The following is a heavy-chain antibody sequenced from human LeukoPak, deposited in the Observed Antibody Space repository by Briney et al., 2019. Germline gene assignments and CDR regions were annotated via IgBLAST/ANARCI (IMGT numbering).Heavy chain of an antibody. CDR1: GGSISSYY. CDR2: IYTSGST. V-gene: IGHV4-4*09. D-gene: IGHD3-10*01. Sequence: SETLSLTCTVSGGSISSYYWSWIRQPPGKGLEWIGYIYTSGSTNYNPSLKSRVTISVDTSKNQFSLKLSSVTAADTAVYYCARQWATMVRGVYYHYMDVWGKGTTVTVSS. J-gene: IGHJ6*03. CDR3: ARQWATMVRGVYYHYMDV.